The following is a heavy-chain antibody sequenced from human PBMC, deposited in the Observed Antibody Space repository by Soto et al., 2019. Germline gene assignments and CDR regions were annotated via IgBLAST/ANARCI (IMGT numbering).Heavy chain of an antibody. CDR1: GFTFSTYA. CDR2: ISGSDGST. J-gene: IGHJ4*02. CDR3: AKHLHYFDY. Sequence: EVQLLESGGGLVQPGGSLRLSCAASGFTFSTYAMTWVRQAPGKGLEWVSGISGSDGSTYYADSLKGRFTISRDNSKNTLYLQMNSLRAEDTAVYYCAKHLHYFDYWGQGNLATVSS. V-gene: IGHV3-23*01.